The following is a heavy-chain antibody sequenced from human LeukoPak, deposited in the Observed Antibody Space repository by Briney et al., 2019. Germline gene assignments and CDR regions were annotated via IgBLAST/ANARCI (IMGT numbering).Heavy chain of an antibody. J-gene: IGHJ4*02. D-gene: IGHD3-16*01. Sequence: GASVKVSCKASGYTFTGYYMHWVRQAPGQGLEWMGWMNPNSGNTGYAQKFQGRVTMTRNTSISTAYMELSSLRSEDTAVYYCARGGGGEPIDYWGQGTLVTVSS. CDR2: MNPNSGNT. V-gene: IGHV1-8*02. CDR1: GYTFTGYY. CDR3: ARGGGGEPIDY.